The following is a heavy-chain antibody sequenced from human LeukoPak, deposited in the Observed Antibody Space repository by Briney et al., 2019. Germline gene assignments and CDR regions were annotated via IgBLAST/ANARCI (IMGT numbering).Heavy chain of an antibody. D-gene: IGHD3-22*01. CDR2: ISSSGSTI. Sequence: GGSLRLSCAASGFTFSDYYMSWIRQAPGKGLEWVSYISSSGSTIYYADSVKGRFTISRDNAKNSLYLQMNSLRAEDTAVYYCARDGYYYDSSGYSPYYFDYWGQGTLVTVSS. CDR1: GFTFSDYY. V-gene: IGHV3-11*01. CDR3: ARDGYYYDSSGYSPYYFDY. J-gene: IGHJ4*02.